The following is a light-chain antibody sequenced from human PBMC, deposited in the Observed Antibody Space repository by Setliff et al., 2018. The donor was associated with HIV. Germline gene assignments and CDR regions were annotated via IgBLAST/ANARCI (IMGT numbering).Light chain of an antibody. J-gene: IGLJ1*01. CDR2: EVR. CDR3: SSYAISNTLL. Sequence: QSALAQPASVSGSPGQSITFSCTGTSSDVGGYNYVSWYQQHPGKAPKLIIFEVRNRPSGVSNRFSGSKSGNTASLTISGLQAEDEGDYYCSSYAISNTLLFGTGTKVTVL. CDR1: SSDVGGYNY. V-gene: IGLV2-14*01.